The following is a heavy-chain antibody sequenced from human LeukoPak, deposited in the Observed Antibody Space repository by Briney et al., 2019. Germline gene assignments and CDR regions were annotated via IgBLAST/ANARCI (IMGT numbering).Heavy chain of an antibody. V-gene: IGHV3-11*01. CDR1: GFTFSDYY. D-gene: IGHD3-10*01. J-gene: IGHJ4*02. Sequence: GALRLSCAASGFTFSDYYMSLIRQAPGKGLEWVSYISSSGSTIYYADSVKGRFTISRDNAKNSLYLQMNSLRAEDTAVYYCARDLGSGSLPIDYWGQGTLVTVSS. CDR2: ISSSGSTI. CDR3: ARDLGSGSLPIDY.